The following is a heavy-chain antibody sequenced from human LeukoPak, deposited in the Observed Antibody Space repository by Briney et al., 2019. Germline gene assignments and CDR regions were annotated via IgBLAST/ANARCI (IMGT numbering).Heavy chain of an antibody. Sequence: GGSLRLSCAASGFTFSTYAMHWVRQAPGKGLEWVAFIRYDGSNKYDADSVKGRFSISRDNSKNTLYLQMNSLRTEDTAVYYCAEDRMAYSGDAFDIWGQGTMVTVSS. CDR2: IRYDGSNK. J-gene: IGHJ3*02. D-gene: IGHD2-21*01. CDR1: GFTFSTYA. V-gene: IGHV3-30*02. CDR3: AEDRMAYSGDAFDI.